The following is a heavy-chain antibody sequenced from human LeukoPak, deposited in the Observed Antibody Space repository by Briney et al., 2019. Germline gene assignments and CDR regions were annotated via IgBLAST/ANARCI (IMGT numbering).Heavy chain of an antibody. V-gene: IGHV4-4*07. Sequence: SETLSLTCTVSGDSISSYYWSWIRQPAGKGLEWIGRIYASGSTNYNPSLKSRVTMSLDTSKNQFALNLSSVTAADTAVYYCARKALPGNWFDPWGQGTLVTVSS. J-gene: IGHJ5*02. CDR3: ARKALPGNWFDP. CDR1: GDSISSYY. CDR2: IYASGST.